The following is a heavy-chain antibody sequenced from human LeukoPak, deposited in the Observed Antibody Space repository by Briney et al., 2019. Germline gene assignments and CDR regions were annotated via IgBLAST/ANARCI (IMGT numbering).Heavy chain of an antibody. CDR2: IWYDGSNK. D-gene: IGHD6-6*01. Sequence: GRSLTLSCAASGFTFSSYAMHWVRQAPGKGLEWVAVIWYDGSNKNYADSVKGRFTISRDNSKNTLYLQMNSLRAEDTAVYYCARASGSSRFDPWGQGTLVTVSS. J-gene: IGHJ5*02. CDR1: GFTFSSYA. V-gene: IGHV3-33*01. CDR3: ARASGSSRFDP.